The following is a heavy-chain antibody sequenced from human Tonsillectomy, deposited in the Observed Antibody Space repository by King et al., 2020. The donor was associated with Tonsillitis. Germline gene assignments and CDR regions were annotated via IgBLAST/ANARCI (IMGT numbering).Heavy chain of an antibody. CDR2: INPNSGGT. J-gene: IGHJ4*02. D-gene: IGHD1-26*01. CDR3: ARVYSGSYYGY. V-gene: IGHV1-2*02. CDR1: GFTLTGYY. Sequence: QLVQSGAEVKKSGASVKVSCKASGFTLTGYYVHWVRQAPGQGLEWMGWINPNSGGTNYAQKFQGRVTMTRDTSINTAYMELSRLRSDDTAVYYCARVYSGSYYGYWGQGTLVTVSS.